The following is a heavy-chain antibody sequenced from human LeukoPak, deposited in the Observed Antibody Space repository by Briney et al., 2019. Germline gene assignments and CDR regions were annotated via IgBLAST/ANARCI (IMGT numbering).Heavy chain of an antibody. CDR2: IYYSGNT. V-gene: IGHV4-59*11. CDR3: ARGPYYYDSSGYYFDY. CDR1: GGSISRHY. Sequence: NPSETLSLTCTVSGGSISRHYWSRIRQPPGKGLEWIGYIYYSGNTNYNPSLKSRVTISVDTSKNQFSLKLSSVTAADTAVYYCARGPYYYDSSGYYFDYWGQGTLVTVSS. D-gene: IGHD3-22*01. J-gene: IGHJ4*02.